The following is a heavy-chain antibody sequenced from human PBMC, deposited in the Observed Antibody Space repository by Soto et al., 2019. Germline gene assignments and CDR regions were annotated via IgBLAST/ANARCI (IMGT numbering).Heavy chain of an antibody. CDR3: ARCNYDIWTGYSLVLRV. V-gene: IGHV1-69*13. CDR1: GGTFSSYA. J-gene: IGHJ6*02. Sequence: GASVKVSCKASGGTFSSYAISWVRQAPGQGLEWMGGIIPIFGTANYAQKFQGRVTITADESTSTAYMELSSLRSEDTAVYYCARCNYDIWTGYSLVLRVWGQGTTVTVSS. D-gene: IGHD3-9*01. CDR2: IIPIFGTA.